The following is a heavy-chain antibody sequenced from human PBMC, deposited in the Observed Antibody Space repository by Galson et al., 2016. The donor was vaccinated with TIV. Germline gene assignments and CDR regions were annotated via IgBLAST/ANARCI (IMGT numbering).Heavy chain of an antibody. CDR3: ARMSLLGALDV. Sequence: QSGAEVTKPGDSLKISCKDSGYNFRSYWIAWVRQMPGKGFEWLGIIFPNDSDIRYSPYFRGLVTMSADKSTSTAYLQCSSLKASDTAMYYCARMSLLGALDVWGQGTMVIVSS. CDR2: IFPNDSDI. D-gene: IGHD3-16*01. V-gene: IGHV5-51*03. J-gene: IGHJ3*01. CDR1: GYNFRSYW.